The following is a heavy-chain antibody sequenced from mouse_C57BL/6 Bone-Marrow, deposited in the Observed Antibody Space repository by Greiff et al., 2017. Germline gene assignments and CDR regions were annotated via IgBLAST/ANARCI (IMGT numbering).Heavy chain of an antibody. CDR2: ISDGGSYT. Sequence: EVKLVESGGGLVKPGGSLKLSCAASGFTFSSYAMSWVRQTPEKRLEWVATISDGGSYTYYPDNVKGRFTISRDNAKNNMYLQMRHLKSEDTAMYYCARGGGGSSYCWYFEVWGTGTTVTVSS. CDR3: ARGGGGSSYCWYFEV. CDR1: GFTFSSYA. D-gene: IGHD1-1*01. V-gene: IGHV5-4*03. J-gene: IGHJ1*03.